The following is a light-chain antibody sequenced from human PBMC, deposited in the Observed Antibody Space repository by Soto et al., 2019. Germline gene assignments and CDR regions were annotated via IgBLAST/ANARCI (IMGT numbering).Light chain of an antibody. CDR2: GAS. CDR3: QQRSNWPLT. Sequence: EIVMTQSPATLSVSPGGRATVSSGASQSVSNSLAWYQQKPGQAPRLLIHGASTRATGVPATFSGSGSGTEFTLTIDSLQSEDFAVYYCQQRSNWPLTFGGGTKVDNK. V-gene: IGKV3-15*01. CDR1: QSVSNS. J-gene: IGKJ4*01.